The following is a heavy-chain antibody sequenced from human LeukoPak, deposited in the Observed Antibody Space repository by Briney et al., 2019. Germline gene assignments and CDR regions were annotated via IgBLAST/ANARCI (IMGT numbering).Heavy chain of an antibody. D-gene: IGHD3-10*01. CDR2: IIPIFGTA. CDR3: ARTGDFGTGWFDP. J-gene: IGHJ5*02. Sequence: SVKVSCKASGGTFSSYAISWVRQAPGQGLEWMGGIIPIFGTANYAQKFQGRVTITTDESTSTAYIELSSLRSEDTAVYYCARTGDFGTGWFDPWGQGTLVTVSS. V-gene: IGHV1-69*05. CDR1: GGTFSSYA.